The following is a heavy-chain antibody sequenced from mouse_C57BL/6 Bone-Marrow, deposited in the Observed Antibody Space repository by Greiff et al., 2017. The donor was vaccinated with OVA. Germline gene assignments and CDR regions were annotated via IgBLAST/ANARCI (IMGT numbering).Heavy chain of an antibody. Sequence: EVKLVESGAELVRPGASVKLSCTASGFNIKDDYMHWVKQRPEQGLEWIGWIDPENGDTEYASKFQGKATITADTSSNTAYLQLSSLTSEDTAVYYCTTGWLRRPRFDYWGQGTTLTVSS. CDR3: TTGWLRRPRFDY. CDR1: GFNIKDDY. D-gene: IGHD2-2*01. J-gene: IGHJ2*01. CDR2: IDPENGDT. V-gene: IGHV14-4*01.